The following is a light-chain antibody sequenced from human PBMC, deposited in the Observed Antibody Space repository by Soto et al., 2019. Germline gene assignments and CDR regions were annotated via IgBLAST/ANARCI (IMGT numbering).Light chain of an antibody. CDR3: QQYGSLWT. V-gene: IGKV3-20*01. J-gene: IGKJ1*01. CDR1: QSVNSRH. Sequence: EIVLTQSPGTLSLSPGERATLSCRASQSVNSRHLCWYQQKPGQAPRLLIYRTSSRATGIPDRFSGSGSGTDFTLTSSRLEPEDFAVYYCQQYGSLWTFGQGTKVEI. CDR2: RTS.